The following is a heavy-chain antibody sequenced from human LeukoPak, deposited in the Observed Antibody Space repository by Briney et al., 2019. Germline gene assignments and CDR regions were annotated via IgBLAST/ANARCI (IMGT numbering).Heavy chain of an antibody. CDR2: MNPNSGNT. D-gene: IGHD3-22*01. CDR1: GDTFTSYD. J-gene: IGHJ4*02. Sequence: EASVKVSCKASGDTFTSYDINWVRQATGQGLEWMGWMNPNSGNTGYAQKFQGRVTMTRNTSISTAYMELSSLRSEDTAVYYCAREYYYDSSGYYYAPQYFDYWGQGTLVTVSS. V-gene: IGHV1-8*01. CDR3: AREYYYDSSGYYYAPQYFDY.